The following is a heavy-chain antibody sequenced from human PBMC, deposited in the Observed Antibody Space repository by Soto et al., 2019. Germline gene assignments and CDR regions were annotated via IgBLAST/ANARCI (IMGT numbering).Heavy chain of an antibody. V-gene: IGHV3-9*01. D-gene: IGHD5-18*01. CDR3: VRSKGGYSYGTPFDY. Sequence: EVQLEESGGALVQPGRSLRLSCAASGFTFDDYAMYWVRQVLGKGLEWVSSISWNSGNIGYADSVKGRFTTSRDNAENSLYLQMNNLRPEDTALYYCVRSKGGYSYGTPFDYWGPGTLVTVSS. CDR1: GFTFDDYA. J-gene: IGHJ4*02. CDR2: ISWNSGNI.